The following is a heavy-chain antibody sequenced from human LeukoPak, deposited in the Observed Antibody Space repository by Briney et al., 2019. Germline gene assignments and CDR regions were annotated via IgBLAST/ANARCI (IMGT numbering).Heavy chain of an antibody. CDR3: ARVLAVPGTPFDY. V-gene: IGHV4-61*02. CDR2: IYASGST. CDR1: GGPISSDSYY. D-gene: IGHD6-19*01. Sequence: SETLSLTCTVSGGPISSDSYYWTWIRQPAGKGLEWIGRIYASGSTNYNPSLKSRVTISLDTSKNQFSLNLSSVTAADTAMYYCARVLAVPGTPFDYWGQGALVTVSS. J-gene: IGHJ4*02.